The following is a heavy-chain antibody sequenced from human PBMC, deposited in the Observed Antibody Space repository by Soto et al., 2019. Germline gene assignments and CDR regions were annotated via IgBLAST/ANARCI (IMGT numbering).Heavy chain of an antibody. CDR1: GFTFSSYG. CDR3: ASKYYGSGSFGMDG. V-gene: IGHV3-33*01. Sequence: PWGSLRLSCAASGFTFSSYGMHWFRQAPGKGLEWVAVIWYDGSNKYYADSVKGRFTISRDNSKNTLYLQMNSLRAEDTAVYYGASKYYGSGSFGMDGWGQGTKGNVSS. D-gene: IGHD3-10*01. J-gene: IGHJ6*02. CDR2: IWYDGSNK.